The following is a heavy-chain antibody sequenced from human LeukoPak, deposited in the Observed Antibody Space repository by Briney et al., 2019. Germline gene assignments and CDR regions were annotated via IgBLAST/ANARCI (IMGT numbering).Heavy chain of an antibody. V-gene: IGHV3-53*01. CDR3: ARAKRYDNRGTLDY. CDR2: IYSGGST. CDR1: GFTVSSNY. J-gene: IGHJ4*02. Sequence: PGGSLRLSCAASGFTVSSNYMSWVRQAPGKGLEWVSVIYSGGSTYYADSVKGRFTISRDNSKNTLYLQMNSLRAEDTAVYYRARAKRYDNRGTLDYWGQGTLVTVSS. D-gene: IGHD3-10*01.